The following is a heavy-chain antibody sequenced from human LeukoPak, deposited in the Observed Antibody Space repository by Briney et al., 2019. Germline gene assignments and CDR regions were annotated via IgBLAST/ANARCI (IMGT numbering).Heavy chain of an antibody. CDR3: ARDTAMATSDY. CDR2: IYYSGST. Sequence: SETLSLTCTVSGGSISSSSYYWGWIRQPPGKGLEWIGSIYYSGSTYYNPSLKSRVTISVDTSKNQFSLKLSSVTAADTAVYFCARDTAMATSDYWGQGTLVTVSS. CDR1: GGSISSSSYY. J-gene: IGHJ4*02. D-gene: IGHD5-18*01. V-gene: IGHV4-39*01.